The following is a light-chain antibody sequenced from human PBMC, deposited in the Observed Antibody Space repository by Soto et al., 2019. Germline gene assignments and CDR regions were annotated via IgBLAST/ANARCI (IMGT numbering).Light chain of an antibody. Sequence: DIVMTHSPLSLPVTPGEPASISCRSSQSLLYSNGYNYLDWYLQKPGQSPQLLIYLGSNRASGVPDRFSGSGSGTDFTLKISRVEAEDVGVYYCMQALQSRTFGQGTKVEIK. CDR2: LGS. CDR3: MQALQSRT. CDR1: QSLLYSNGYNY. J-gene: IGKJ1*01. V-gene: IGKV2-28*01.